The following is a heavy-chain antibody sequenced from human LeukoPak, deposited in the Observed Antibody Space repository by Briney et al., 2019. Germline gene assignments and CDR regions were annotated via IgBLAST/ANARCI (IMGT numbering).Heavy chain of an antibody. Sequence: GGSLRLSCAASGFSFSNDGLHWVRQAPGKGLEWVAVISYDGSNKYYADSVKGRFTISRDNSKNTLYLQMNSLRAEDTAVYYCAKDGYSSSWYSMGMQYNWFDPWGQGTLVTVSS. CDR1: GFSFSNDG. V-gene: IGHV3-30*18. CDR3: AKDGYSSSWYSMGMQYNWFDP. J-gene: IGHJ5*02. CDR2: ISYDGSNK. D-gene: IGHD6-13*01.